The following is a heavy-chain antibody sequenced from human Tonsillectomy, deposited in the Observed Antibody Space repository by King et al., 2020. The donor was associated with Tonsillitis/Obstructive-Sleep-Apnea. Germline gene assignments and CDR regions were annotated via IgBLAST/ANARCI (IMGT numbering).Heavy chain of an antibody. CDR3: ARDSEWSFDY. V-gene: IGHV3-48*02. D-gene: IGHD3-3*01. CDR2: ISNSGDSM. J-gene: IGHJ4*02. CDR1: GFTFISYT. Sequence: VQLVESGGELVQPGGSLRLSCVASGFTFISYTMNWVRQAPGKGLEGLSYISNSGDSMYYADSVKGRFTISRENAKNSLYRQMNSLRDEDTVVYYCARDSEWSFDYWGQGTRVTVSS.